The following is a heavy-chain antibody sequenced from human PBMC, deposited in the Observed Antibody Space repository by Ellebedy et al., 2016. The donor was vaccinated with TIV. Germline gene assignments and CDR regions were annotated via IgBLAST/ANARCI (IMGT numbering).Heavy chain of an antibody. J-gene: IGHJ4*02. CDR2: MHYTGST. D-gene: IGHD1-26*01. Sequence: SETLSLTXPVSGGSISGYYWNWIRQPPGKRLEWIGYMHYTGSTNYNPSLQSRVTISIDTSKNQFSLNVNSVTAADTAVYFCARSTYGLVGATFDYWGQGTLVTVSS. CDR1: GGSISGYY. V-gene: IGHV4-59*01. CDR3: ARSTYGLVGATFDY.